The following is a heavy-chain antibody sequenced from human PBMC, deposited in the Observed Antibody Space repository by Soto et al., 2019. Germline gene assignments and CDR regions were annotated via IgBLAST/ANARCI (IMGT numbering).Heavy chain of an antibody. Sequence: EVQLEESGGGLVKGGGSLRLACAASGFNFRGYGMHWVRQAPGKGLEYVAAISADGGTTWHADSVKDRFIISRDNSKTTVYLQMRSLRTDDMAVYFCARGRGGPPFHSWGQGTLVIVSS. D-gene: IGHD3-10*01. CDR1: GFNFRGYG. CDR2: ISADGGTT. CDR3: ARGRGGPPFHS. J-gene: IGHJ4*02. V-gene: IGHV3-64*07.